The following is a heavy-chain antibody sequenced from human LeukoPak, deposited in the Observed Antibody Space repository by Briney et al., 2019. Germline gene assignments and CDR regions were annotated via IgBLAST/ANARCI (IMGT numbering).Heavy chain of an antibody. CDR1: GYSISSGYY. V-gene: IGHV4-38-2*02. CDR2: IYHSGRT. J-gene: IGHJ5*02. CDR3: ARVGYSGSYADWFDP. Sequence: SEPLSLPCPVSGYSISSGYYWGWIRQPPGKGLEWLGSIYHSGRTFYNPSLKSRVTISVDTSKNQFSLKLSSVTAADTAVYYCARVGYSGSYADWFDPWGQGTLVTVSS. D-gene: IGHD1-26*01.